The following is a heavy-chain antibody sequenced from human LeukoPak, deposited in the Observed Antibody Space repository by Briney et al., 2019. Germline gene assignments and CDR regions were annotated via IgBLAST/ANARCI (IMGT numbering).Heavy chain of an antibody. CDR2: INPNSGDT. J-gene: IGHJ4*02. V-gene: IGHV1-2*02. D-gene: IGHD1-26*01. CDR1: GYTFTGYY. CDR3: AREGFSPGTYHFDY. Sequence: ASVKVSCKASGYTFTGYYIHWVRQAPGQGLEWMGWINPNSGDTSFQQKFQGRVSMTWDTSTSTAYMELSSLRSDDTAVYYCAREGFSPGTYHFDYWGQGTLVTVSS.